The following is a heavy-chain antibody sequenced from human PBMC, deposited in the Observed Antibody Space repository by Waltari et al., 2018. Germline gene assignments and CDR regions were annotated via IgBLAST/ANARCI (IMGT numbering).Heavy chain of an antibody. J-gene: IGHJ4*02. CDR1: GSIFSNYW. CDR3: AKEVHYYGSGSSDY. V-gene: IGHV3-74*01. Sequence: EEQLVESGGGLVQPGGSLRLSCVASGSIFSNYWMHWVRQVPGKGLVWVSRISEDGSVANYADSVKGRFTISRDNSKNTLYLQMNSLRAEDTAVYYCAKEVHYYGSGSSDYWGQGTLVTVSS. CDR2: ISEDGSVA. D-gene: IGHD3-10*01.